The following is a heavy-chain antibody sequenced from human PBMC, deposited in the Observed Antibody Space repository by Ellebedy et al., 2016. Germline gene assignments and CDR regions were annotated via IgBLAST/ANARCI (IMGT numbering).Heavy chain of an antibody. D-gene: IGHD3-10*01. CDR3: ARKRLGSGSYYTHYFDY. CDR1: GGSISSYY. V-gene: IGHV4-34*01. CDR2: INHSGST. Sequence: SETLSLXCTVSGGSISSYYWSWIRQPPGKGLEWIGEINHSGSTNYNPSLKSRVTISVDTSKNQFSLKLSSVTAADTAVYYCARKRLGSGSYYTHYFDYWGQGTLVTVSS. J-gene: IGHJ4*02.